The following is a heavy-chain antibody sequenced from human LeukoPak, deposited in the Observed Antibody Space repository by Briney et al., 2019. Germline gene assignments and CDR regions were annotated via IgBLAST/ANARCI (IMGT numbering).Heavy chain of an antibody. J-gene: IGHJ4*02. CDR1: GYTFTGYY. Sequence: ASVKVSCKASGYTFTGYYIHWVRQAPGQGLEWMGWINPNSGDTNYAQKFQGRATMTRDTSISTAYMELSRLRSDDTAVYYCAYTTYYDILTGGVWGQGTLVTVSS. D-gene: IGHD3-9*01. CDR2: INPNSGDT. CDR3: AYTTYYDILTGGV. V-gene: IGHV1-2*02.